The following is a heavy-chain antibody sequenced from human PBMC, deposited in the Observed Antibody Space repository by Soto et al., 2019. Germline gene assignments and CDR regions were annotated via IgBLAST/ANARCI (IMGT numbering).Heavy chain of an antibody. V-gene: IGHV1-2*02. D-gene: IGHD1-7*01. CDR3: ARVGLVARELVA. J-gene: IGHJ5*02. CDR1: GYTFTAHY. CDR2: INPDSGVT. Sequence: WASVKVSCKASGYTFTAHYMHWVRQAPGQGLEWMGWINPDSGVTNYAQKFQDRVTMTRDTSINTVYMELDRLKSDDTAVYYCARVGLVARELVAWGQGTPVTVSS.